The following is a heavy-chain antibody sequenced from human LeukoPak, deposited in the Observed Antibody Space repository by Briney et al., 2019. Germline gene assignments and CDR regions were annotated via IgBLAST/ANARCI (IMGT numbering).Heavy chain of an antibody. D-gene: IGHD3-3*01. Sequence: SETLSLTCTDSGGSISSGGYYWSWIRQPPGKGLEWIGYIYHSGSTYYNPSLKSRVTISVDRSKNQFSLKLSSVTAADTAVYYCAKVKRSGSHGNDAFDIWGQGTMVTVSS. J-gene: IGHJ3*02. CDR1: GGSISSGGYY. CDR2: IYHSGST. CDR3: AKVKRSGSHGNDAFDI. V-gene: IGHV4-30-2*01.